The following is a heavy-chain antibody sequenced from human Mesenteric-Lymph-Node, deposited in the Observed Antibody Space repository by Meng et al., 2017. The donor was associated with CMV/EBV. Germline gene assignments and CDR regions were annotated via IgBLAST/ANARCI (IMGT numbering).Heavy chain of an antibody. CDR1: GGSFSGYY. D-gene: IGHD3-9*01. V-gene: IGHV4-34*02. J-gene: IGHJ4*02. Sequence: QVQLRHGGAGLLKPSETLSVTCAVYGGSFSGYYWNWIRQSPEKGLEWIGEINHSGSTTYNPSFTSRIIISVDTSTNQISLNMSSVTAADTAVYYCARGSSYDILTGYFDYWGQGALVTVSS. CDR2: INHSGST. CDR3: ARGSSYDILTGYFDY.